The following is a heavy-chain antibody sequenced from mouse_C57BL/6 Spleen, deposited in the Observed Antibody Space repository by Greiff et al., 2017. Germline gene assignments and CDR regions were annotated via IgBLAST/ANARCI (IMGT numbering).Heavy chain of an antibody. J-gene: IGHJ2*01. Sequence: EVKLMESGPELVKPGASVKISCKASGYSFTDYNMNWVKQSNGKSLEWIGVINPNYGTTSYNQKFKGKATLTVDQSSSTAYMQLNSLTSEDSAVYYCARRGEDDGYYALGYWGQGTTLTVSS. V-gene: IGHV1-39*01. CDR2: INPNYGTT. D-gene: IGHD2-3*01. CDR3: ARRGEDDGYYALGY. CDR1: GYSFTDYN.